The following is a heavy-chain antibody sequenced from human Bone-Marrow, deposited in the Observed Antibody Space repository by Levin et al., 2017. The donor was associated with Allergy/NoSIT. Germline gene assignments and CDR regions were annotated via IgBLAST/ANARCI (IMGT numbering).Heavy chain of an antibody. CDR1: GDSVSSSSVA. CDR2: TYYTSNWHN. J-gene: IGHJ4*02. V-gene: IGHV6-1*01. CDR3: TRKTGWNHFDY. Sequence: SETLSLTCGISGDSVSSSSVAWNWIRQSPSRGLEWLGRTYYTSNWHNDYAVSVRGRISINSDTSKNQVSLQLNSVTPEDTAVYYCTRKTGWNHFDYWGQGTLVTVSS. D-gene: IGHD3-9*01.